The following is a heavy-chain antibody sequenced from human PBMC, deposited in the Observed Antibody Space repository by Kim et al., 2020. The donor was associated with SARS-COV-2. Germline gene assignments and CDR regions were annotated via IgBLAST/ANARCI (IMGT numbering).Heavy chain of an antibody. CDR2: INHSGST. Sequence: SETLSLTCAVYGGSFSGYYWSWIRQPPGKGLEWIGEINHSGSTNYNPSLKSRVTISVDTSKNQFSLKLSSVTAADTAVYYCARSPFKGSTMIVVVITGGAFDIWGQGTMVTVSS. J-gene: IGHJ3*02. V-gene: IGHV4-34*01. CDR1: GGSFSGYY. CDR3: ARSPFKGSTMIVVVITGGAFDI. D-gene: IGHD3-22*01.